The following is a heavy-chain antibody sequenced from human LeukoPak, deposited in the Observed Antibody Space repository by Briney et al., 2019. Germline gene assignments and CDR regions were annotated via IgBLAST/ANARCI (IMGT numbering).Heavy chain of an antibody. CDR2: IYYSGGT. CDR1: GTSIGSGRHY. V-gene: IGHV4-31*03. J-gene: IGHJ5*02. Sequence: SQTLSLTCTVSGTSIGSGRHYWSRLRQHPGMGLEWIGYIYYSGGTYTTPSLKSRVTMSVDTSKNQFSLKLDSVTAADTAVYYCARSHPFDHWGQGTLVIVSS. CDR3: ARSHPFDH.